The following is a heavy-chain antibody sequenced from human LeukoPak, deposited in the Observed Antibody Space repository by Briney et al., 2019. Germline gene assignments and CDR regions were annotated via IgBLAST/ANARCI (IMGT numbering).Heavy chain of an antibody. CDR2: ISTYNGNT. CDR3: ARFWSGYLPDY. D-gene: IGHD3-3*01. CDR1: GYTFISYG. V-gene: IGHV1-18*01. J-gene: IGHJ4*02. Sequence: ASVKVSCKASGYTFISYGISWERQAPGQGLEWMGWISTYNGNTDYAQKLQGRVTMTTDTSTSTAYMELRGLISDDTAVYYCARFWSGYLPDYWGQGTLVTVSS.